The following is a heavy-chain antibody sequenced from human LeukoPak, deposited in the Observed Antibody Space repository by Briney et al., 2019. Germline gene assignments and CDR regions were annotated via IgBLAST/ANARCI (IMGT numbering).Heavy chain of an antibody. CDR3: ARDGSSGWYWY. V-gene: IGHV1-2*02. CDR2: INPNSGGT. Sequence: ASVKISCKVSGFTFTDYYMHWVRQAPGQGLEWMGWINPNSGGTNYAQKFQGRVTMTRDTSISTAYMELSRLRSDDTAVYYCARDGSSGWYWYWGQGTLVTVSS. J-gene: IGHJ4*02. CDR1: GFTFTDYY. D-gene: IGHD6-19*01.